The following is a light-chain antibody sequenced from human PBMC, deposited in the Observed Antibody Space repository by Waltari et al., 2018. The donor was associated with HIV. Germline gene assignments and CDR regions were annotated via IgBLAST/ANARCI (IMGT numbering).Light chain of an antibody. J-gene: IGLJ2*01. V-gene: IGLV3-25*03. Sequence: SSALTQTPSVSVSPGQTATITCYGEAFPSRYAHWYHQRAGQAPFLVIYQDHKRPSGIPDRFSGSSSGTVLTLTISGVQTEDEGDYYCQTTDTNGVVVFGGGTKVTVL. CDR3: QTTDTNGVVV. CDR1: AFPSRY. CDR2: QDH.